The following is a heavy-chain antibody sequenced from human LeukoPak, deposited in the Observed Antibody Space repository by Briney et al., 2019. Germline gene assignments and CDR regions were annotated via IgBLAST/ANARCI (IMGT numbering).Heavy chain of an antibody. J-gene: IGHJ3*02. CDR2: ISSSSSYI. Sequence: GGSLRLSCAASGFTFSSYSMNWVRQAPGKGLEWVSSISSSSSYIYYADSVKGRFTISRDNAKNSLYLQMNSLRAEDTAVYYCAKVLSVLWFGEFPDAFDIWGQGAMVTVSS. CDR3: AKVLSVLWFGEFPDAFDI. CDR1: GFTFSSYS. V-gene: IGHV3-21*01. D-gene: IGHD3-10*01.